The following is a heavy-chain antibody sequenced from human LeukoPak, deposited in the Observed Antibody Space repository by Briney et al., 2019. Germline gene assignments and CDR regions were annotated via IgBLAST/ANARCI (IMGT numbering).Heavy chain of an antibody. J-gene: IGHJ4*02. D-gene: IGHD3-10*01. CDR2: IYPGDSDT. CDR3: ARLYGSGSYYNPLGY. Sequence: GESLKISCKGSGYSFTSYWIGWVRQMPEKGLEWMGIIYPGDSDTRYSPSFQGQVTISADKSISTAYLQWSSLKASDTAMYYCARLYGSGSYYNPLGYWGQGTLVTVSS. CDR1: GYSFTSYW. V-gene: IGHV5-51*01.